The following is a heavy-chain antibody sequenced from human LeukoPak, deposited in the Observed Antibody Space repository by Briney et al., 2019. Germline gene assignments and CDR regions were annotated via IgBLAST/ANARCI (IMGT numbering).Heavy chain of an antibody. Sequence: ASVKVSCKVSGYTLTELSIYWVRQAPGKGLEWMGGYDPEEGAMIYAQKFLDRVTMTEDTSTTTAYMEVSSLRSEDTAVYFCAGDRGITVTKDFDYWGQGTLVTVSS. CDR1: GYTLTELS. V-gene: IGHV1-24*01. J-gene: IGHJ4*02. CDR2: YDPEEGAM. D-gene: IGHD4-11*01. CDR3: AGDRGITVTKDFDY.